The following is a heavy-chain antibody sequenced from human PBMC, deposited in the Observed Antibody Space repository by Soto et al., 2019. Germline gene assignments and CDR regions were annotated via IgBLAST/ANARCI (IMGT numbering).Heavy chain of an antibody. CDR1: GGTFSSYA. Sequence: QVQLVQSGAEVKKPGSSVKVSCKASGGTFSSYAISWVRQAPGHGLEWMGGIIPIFGTANYAQKFQGRVTITANESTSTAYMELSSPRSENTAVYYCARQGGTGELRPFDYWGQGTLVTVSS. J-gene: IGHJ4*02. CDR3: ARQGGTGELRPFDY. V-gene: IGHV1-69*01. CDR2: IIPIFGTA. D-gene: IGHD1-26*01.